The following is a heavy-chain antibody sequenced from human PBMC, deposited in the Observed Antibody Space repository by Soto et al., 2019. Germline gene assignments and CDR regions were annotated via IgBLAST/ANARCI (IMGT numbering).Heavy chain of an antibody. Sequence: APVNIGFKDSGYTFTGCYMRWVRQAPGQGLDCMGWINPNRGGTNYAQKFQCRVTVTRDTSISASYMALSRRRSDDTSVYYCARGSGLYYSESWGYGTLVTNSS. CDR1: GYTFTGCY. J-gene: IGHJ4*01. CDR3: ARGSGLYYSES. CDR2: INPNRGGT. D-gene: IGHD6-19*01. V-gene: IGHV1-2*02.